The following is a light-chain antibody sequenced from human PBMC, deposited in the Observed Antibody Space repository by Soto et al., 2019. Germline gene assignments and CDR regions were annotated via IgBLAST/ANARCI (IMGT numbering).Light chain of an antibody. Sequence: EIVMKQSPATLSVSPGQRATLSFRASQSVSSNLAWYQQKPGQAPRLLIYGASTRATGIPAKFSGSGSGTEFTLTISSLQSEDFAVYYCQQYNNWPPYSFGQGTKQEIK. V-gene: IGKV3-15*01. CDR3: QQYNNWPPYS. J-gene: IGKJ2*01. CDR2: GAS. CDR1: QSVSSN.